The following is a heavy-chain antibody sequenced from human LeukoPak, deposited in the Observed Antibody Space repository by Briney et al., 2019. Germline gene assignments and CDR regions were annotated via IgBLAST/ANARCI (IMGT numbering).Heavy chain of an antibody. CDR1: GFTFSSYT. Sequence: GGSLRLSCAASGFTFSSYTMNWVRQAPGKGLEWVSSISSSGTYIYYADSVKGRFTISRDNAQNSLYLQMNSLRVGDTAVYYCARETYYGGRTADYWGQGTLVTVSS. CDR2: ISSSGTYI. CDR3: ARETYYGGRTADY. J-gene: IGHJ4*02. V-gene: IGHV3-21*01. D-gene: IGHD4-23*01.